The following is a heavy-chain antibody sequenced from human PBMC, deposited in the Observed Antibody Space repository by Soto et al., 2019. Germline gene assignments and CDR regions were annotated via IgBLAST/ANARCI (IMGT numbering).Heavy chain of an antibody. D-gene: IGHD6-6*01. CDR1: GYTFTSYG. J-gene: IGHJ6*02. CDR2: ISAYNGNT. CDR3: ARDGRVQYSSSTGPYYYYGIDV. V-gene: IGHV1-18*01. Sequence: GASVKVSCKASGYTFTSYGISWVRQAPGQGLEWMGWISAYNGNTNYAQKLQGRVTMTTDTSTSTAYMELRSLRSDDTAVYYCARDGRVQYSSSTGPYYYYGIDVWGQGTTVTVSS.